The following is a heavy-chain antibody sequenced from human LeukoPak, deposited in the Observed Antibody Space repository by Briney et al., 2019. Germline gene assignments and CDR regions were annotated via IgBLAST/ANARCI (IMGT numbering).Heavy chain of an antibody. CDR2: TYYRSKWYN. J-gene: IGHJ4*02. CDR1: GDSVSSNSAA. Sequence: SQTLSLTCAISGDSVSSNSAAWNWIRQSPSRGLEWLGRTYYRSKWYNDYAVSVKSRITINPDTSKNQFSLQLNSVTPEDTAVYYCARWGEAYSGYPNYFDYWGQGTLVTVSS. D-gene: IGHD5-12*01. CDR3: ARWGEAYSGYPNYFDY. V-gene: IGHV6-1*01.